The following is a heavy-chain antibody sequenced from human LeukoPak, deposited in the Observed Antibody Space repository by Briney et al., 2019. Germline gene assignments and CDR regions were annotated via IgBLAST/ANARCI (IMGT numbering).Heavy chain of an antibody. V-gene: IGHV3-30*18. J-gene: IGHJ4*02. Sequence: GGSLRLSCAASGFTFSAYGMHWVRQAPGKGLEWLAFVSYDGSKKYYSDSVKGRFTISRDNSKNTLFLQMNSLRAEDTAVYSCAKDVKFSWPFYFDYWGQGILVTVSS. CDR1: GFTFSAYG. CDR2: VSYDGSKK. D-gene: IGHD5-12*01. CDR3: AKDVKFSWPFYFDY.